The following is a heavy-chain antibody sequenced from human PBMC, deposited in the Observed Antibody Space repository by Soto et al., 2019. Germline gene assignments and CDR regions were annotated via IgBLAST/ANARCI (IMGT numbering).Heavy chain of an antibody. J-gene: IGHJ6*01. D-gene: IGHD3-10*02. V-gene: IGHV4-31*02. CDR1: GGSCGGGHY. CDR2: IYYSGNT. Sequence: TLSLSWNLPGGSCGGGHYWSWICQLPVKGLEWIGYIYYSGNTYYNPSLTSRVSISLDTSKSQFSLNLDSVTAADKPGYYWAREAPGSLCFPNSMDVWGQGTGVTVSS. CDR3: AREAPGSLCFPNSMDV.